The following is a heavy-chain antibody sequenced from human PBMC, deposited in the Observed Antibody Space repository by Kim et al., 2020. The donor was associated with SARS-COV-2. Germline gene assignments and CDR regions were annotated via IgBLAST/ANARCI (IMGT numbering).Heavy chain of an antibody. J-gene: IGHJ3*02. Sequence: GGSLRLSCAASGFTFSSYSMNWVRQAPGKGLEWVSSIISSSSYIYYADSVKGRFTISRDNAKHSLYLQMHSLRAGDTAVYYCARSRIAAAGTIAFDIWGQGTMVTVSS. CDR1: GFTFSSYS. CDR2: IISSSSYI. CDR3: ARSRIAAAGTIAFDI. D-gene: IGHD6-13*01. V-gene: IGHV3-21*01.